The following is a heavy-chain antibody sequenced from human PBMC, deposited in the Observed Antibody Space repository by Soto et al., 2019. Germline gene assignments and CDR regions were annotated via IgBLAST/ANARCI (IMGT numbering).Heavy chain of an antibody. Sequence: EVQLLESGGGLVQPGGSLRLSCAASGFTFSSYSMNWVRQAPGKGLEWVATVGGGGENTFYADSVKGRFTISRDESQNTLYLQMNSLRAEDTAVYCCAKRDSGSGRSPPLINYWGQGTLVTVSS. V-gene: IGHV3-23*01. D-gene: IGHD3-10*01. CDR1: GFTFSSYS. CDR3: AKRDSGSGRSPPLINY. CDR2: VGGGGENT. J-gene: IGHJ4*02.